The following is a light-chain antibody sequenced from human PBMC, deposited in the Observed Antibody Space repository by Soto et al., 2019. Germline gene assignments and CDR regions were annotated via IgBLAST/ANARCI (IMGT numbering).Light chain of an antibody. Sequence: DIQMTQSPSTLSASAVERVTITFRASQSISSWLAWYQQKPGKAPKLLIYKASSLESGVPSRFSGSGSGTEFTLTINSLQADDFATYYCQQHNSFSITFGQGTRLEV. V-gene: IGKV1-5*03. J-gene: IGKJ5*01. CDR1: QSISSW. CDR2: KAS. CDR3: QQHNSFSIT.